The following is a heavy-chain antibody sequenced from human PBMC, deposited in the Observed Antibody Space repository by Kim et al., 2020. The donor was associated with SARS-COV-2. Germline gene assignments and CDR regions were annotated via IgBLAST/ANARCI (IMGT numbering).Heavy chain of an antibody. J-gene: IGHJ6*02. CDR3: ARGRAGVVPGAILGIGPHYSYYAMDV. CDR2: SNHSGST. V-gene: IGHV4-34*01. Sequence: SETLSLTCAVYGGSFSGYHWTWSRQPPGKGLEWIGESNHSGSTNYTPSLKSRVTISVDTAKNQFSLKLSSVTAADTAVYYCARGRAGVVPGAILGIGPHYSYYAMDVWGQGTTVTVSS. CDR1: GGSFSGYH. D-gene: IGHD2-2*02.